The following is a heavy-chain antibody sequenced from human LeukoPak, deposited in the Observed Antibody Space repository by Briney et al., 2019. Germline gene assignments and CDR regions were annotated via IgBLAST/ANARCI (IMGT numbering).Heavy chain of an antibody. V-gene: IGHV3-11*01. Sequence: RGSLRLSCAASGFTFSDYNMNWVRQAPGKGQEWVSYITNGGSTIHHADSVKGRFTISRDNAKKTLYLQMNSLRAEDTAVYYCARSIGLTGGGVDVWGQGTTVTVSS. CDR1: GFTFSDYN. CDR2: ITNGGSTI. CDR3: ARSIGLTGGGVDV. D-gene: IGHD3-9*01. J-gene: IGHJ6*02.